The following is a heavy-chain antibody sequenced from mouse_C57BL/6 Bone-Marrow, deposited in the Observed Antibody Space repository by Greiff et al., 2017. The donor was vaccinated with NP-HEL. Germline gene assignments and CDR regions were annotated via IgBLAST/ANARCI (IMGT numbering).Heavy chain of an antibody. D-gene: IGHD2-5*01. V-gene: IGHV5-4*01. Sequence: EVQLQESGGGLVKPGGSLKLSCAASGFTFSSYAMSWVRQTPEKRLEWVATISDGGSYTYYPDNVKGRFTISRDNAKNNLYLQMSHLKSEDTAMYYCARSKFAYWGQGTLVTVSA. CDR2: ISDGGSYT. CDR3: ARSKFAY. J-gene: IGHJ3*01. CDR1: GFTFSSYA.